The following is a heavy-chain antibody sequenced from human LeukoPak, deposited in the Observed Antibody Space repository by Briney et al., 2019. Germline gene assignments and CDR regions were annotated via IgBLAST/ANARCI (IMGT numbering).Heavy chain of an antibody. CDR2: INHSGST. Sequence: SSETLSLTCAVYGGSFCGYYWSWLRQPPGKGLEGIGAINHSGSTHYSPSLKRRVTISVHTSKNHFSLKLSPVTAADTAVFYCARGLRRCVVVPGANHWGQGTLVTVSS. D-gene: IGHD2-2*01. CDR1: GGSFCGYY. J-gene: IGHJ5*02. CDR3: ARGLRRCVVVPGANH. V-gene: IGHV4-34*01.